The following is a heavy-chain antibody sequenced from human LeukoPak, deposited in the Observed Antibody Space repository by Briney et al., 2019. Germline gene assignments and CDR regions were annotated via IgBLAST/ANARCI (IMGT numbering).Heavy chain of an antibody. CDR2: INHRGST. D-gene: IGHD1-26*01. Sequence: SETLSLTCAVYGESLSKYYWTWIRQSPGKGLEWIGEINHRGSTNLNPSLKSRVTLSVDTSKHQFSLKLTSVTAADTAVYYCARAGSDFFDYWGQGTLVTVSS. V-gene: IGHV4-34*01. CDR1: GESLSKYY. CDR3: ARAGSDFFDY. J-gene: IGHJ4*02.